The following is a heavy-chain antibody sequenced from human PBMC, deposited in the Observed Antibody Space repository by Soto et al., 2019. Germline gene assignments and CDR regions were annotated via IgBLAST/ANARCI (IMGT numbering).Heavy chain of an antibody. V-gene: IGHV1-3*05. D-gene: IGHD6-6*01. CDR1: GYTFTSYA. CDR3: ARGYSSSDPYYYYYGMDV. CDR2: INAGNGNT. Sequence: QVQLVQSGAEEKKPGASVKVSCKASGYTFTSYAMHWVRQAPGQRLEWMGWINAGNGNTKYSQKFQGRFTITRDTSASTAYMELSSLRSEDTAVYYCARGYSSSDPYYYYYGMDVWGQGTTVTVSS. J-gene: IGHJ6*02.